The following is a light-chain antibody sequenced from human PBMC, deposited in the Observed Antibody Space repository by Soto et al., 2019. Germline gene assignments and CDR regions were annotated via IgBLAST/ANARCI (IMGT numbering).Light chain of an antibody. CDR1: QXXXXE. CDR3: QQGHNWPLT. V-gene: IGKV3-15*01. Sequence: EIVXXXSPAXXXVSPGESATXXXXXSQXXXXELAWYQQKPGQPPRLLIYGASTRATGVPARFTGSGSGSDFTLTISGLQSEDFAVYYCQQGHNWPLTFGQGTRLEI. CDR2: GAS. J-gene: IGKJ2*01.